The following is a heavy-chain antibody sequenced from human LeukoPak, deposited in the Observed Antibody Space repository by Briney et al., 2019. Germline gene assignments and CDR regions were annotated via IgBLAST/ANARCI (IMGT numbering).Heavy chain of an antibody. V-gene: IGHV1-69*05. Sequence: ASVKVSCKASGGTFSSYAISWVRQAPGQGLEWMGGIIPIFGTANYAQKFQGRVTITTDESTSTAYMELSSLRSEDTAVYYCARPHPRAVVTVPAFDIWGQGTMVTVSS. CDR3: ARPHPRAVVTVPAFDI. D-gene: IGHD4-23*01. J-gene: IGHJ3*02. CDR1: GGTFSSYA. CDR2: IIPIFGTA.